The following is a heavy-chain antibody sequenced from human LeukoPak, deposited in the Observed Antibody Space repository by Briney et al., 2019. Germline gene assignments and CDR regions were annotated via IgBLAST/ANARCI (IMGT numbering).Heavy chain of an antibody. Sequence: SETLSLTCTVSGGSISSGGYYWSWIRQHPGKGLEWIGYIYYSGSTYYNPSLKSRVTISVDTSKNQFSLKLSSVTAADTAVYYCARGPEYWLPDYYHYGMDVWGQGTTVTVSS. D-gene: IGHD2/OR15-2a*01. CDR3: ARGPEYWLPDYYHYGMDV. CDR2: IYYSGST. CDR1: GGSISSGGYY. V-gene: IGHV4-31*03. J-gene: IGHJ6*02.